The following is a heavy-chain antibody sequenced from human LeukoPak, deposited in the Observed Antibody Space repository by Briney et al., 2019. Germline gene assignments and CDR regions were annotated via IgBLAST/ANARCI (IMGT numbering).Heavy chain of an antibody. Sequence: SETLSLTCTVSGGSISSGGYYWSWIRQPPGKGLEWIGYIYHSGSTYYNPSLKSRVTISVDRSKNQFSLKLSSVTAADTAVYYCARVPTSYSMGWEDYMDVWGKGTTVTVSS. J-gene: IGHJ6*03. V-gene: IGHV4-30-2*01. CDR3: ARVPTSYSMGWEDYMDV. D-gene: IGHD1-26*01. CDR1: GGSISSGGYY. CDR2: IYHSGST.